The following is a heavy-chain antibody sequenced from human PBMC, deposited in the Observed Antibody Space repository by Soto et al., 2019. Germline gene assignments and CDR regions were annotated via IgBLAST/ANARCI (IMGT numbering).Heavy chain of an antibody. CDR2: IRSKANSYAT. J-gene: IGHJ5*02. CDR3: TRGLPTSGYSSSYPVYFDP. Sequence: EVQLVESGGGLVQPGGSLKLSCAASGFTFSGSAMHWVRQASGKGLEWVGRIRSKANSYATAYAASVKGRFTISRDDSKNTAYLQMNSLKTEDTAVYYCTRGLPTSGYSSSYPVYFDPWGQGTLVTVSS. D-gene: IGHD6-13*01. V-gene: IGHV3-73*02. CDR1: GFTFSGSA.